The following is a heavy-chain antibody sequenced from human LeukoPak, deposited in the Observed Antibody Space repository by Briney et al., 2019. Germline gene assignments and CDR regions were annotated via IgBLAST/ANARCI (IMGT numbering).Heavy chain of an antibody. D-gene: IGHD3/OR15-3a*01. CDR3: ARQTGSGLFILP. CDR1: GVSISSSNSY. V-gene: IGHV4-39*01. J-gene: IGHJ4*02. CDR2: IYYSGNT. Sequence: SETLSLTCTVSGVSISSSNSYWGWIRQPPGKGLEWIGSIYYSGNTYYNASLKSQVSISIDTSKNQFSLRLTSVTAAGTAVYYCARQTGSGLFILPGGRGTLVTVSS.